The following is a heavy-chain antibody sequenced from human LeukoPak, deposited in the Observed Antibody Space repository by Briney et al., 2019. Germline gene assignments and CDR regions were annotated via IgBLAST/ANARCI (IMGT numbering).Heavy chain of an antibody. V-gene: IGHV1-2*02. CDR1: GYTFTGYY. D-gene: IGHD1-1*01. CDR2: INPNSGGT. Sequence: EASVKVSCTASGYTFTGYYIHWVRHAPGQGLEWMGWINPNSGGTNYAQKLQGRVTMTRDTSISTAYMELSRLRSDDTAVYYCASDRHWNQGNFDYWGLGILVTVSS. CDR3: ASDRHWNQGNFDY. J-gene: IGHJ4*02.